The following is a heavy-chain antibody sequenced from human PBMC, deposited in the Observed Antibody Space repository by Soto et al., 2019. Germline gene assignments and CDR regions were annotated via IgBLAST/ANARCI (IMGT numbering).Heavy chain of an antibody. CDR2: IYWDDDK. Sequence: QITLKESGPTLVKPTQTLTLTCTFSGFSLSTSGVGVGWIRQPPGKALEWLALIYWDDDKRYSPSLKSRLTNPKDTSKNRVVLTMTNMDPVDTATYYCARSHYVSGREDYWGQGTLVTVSS. CDR1: GFSLSTSGVG. D-gene: IGHD3-10*01. CDR3: ARSHYVSGREDY. V-gene: IGHV2-5*02. J-gene: IGHJ4*02.